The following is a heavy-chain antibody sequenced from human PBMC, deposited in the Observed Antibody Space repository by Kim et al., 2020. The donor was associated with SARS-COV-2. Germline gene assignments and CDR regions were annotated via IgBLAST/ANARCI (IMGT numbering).Heavy chain of an antibody. Sequence: GGSLRLSCAASGFTFSSYEMNWVRQAPGKGLEWVSYISSSGSTIYYADSVKGRFTISRDNAKNSLYLQMNSLRAEDTAVYYCASGRRYGDLADVDWFDPWGQGTLVTVSS. CDR2: ISSSGSTI. D-gene: IGHD3-16*01. J-gene: IGHJ5*02. CDR1: GFTFSSYE. CDR3: ASGRRYGDLADVDWFDP. V-gene: IGHV3-48*03.